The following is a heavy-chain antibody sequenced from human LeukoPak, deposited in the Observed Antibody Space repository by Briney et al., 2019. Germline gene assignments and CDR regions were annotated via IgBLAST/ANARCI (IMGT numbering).Heavy chain of an antibody. Sequence: SETLSLTCTVSGGSISSSSYYWGWIRQPPGTGLEWIGSIYYSGSTYHNPSLKSRVTISVDTSKNQFSLKLSSVTAADTAVYYCVTGPENYYDSSGYPSDSTYFQHWGQGTLVTVSS. J-gene: IGHJ1*01. V-gene: IGHV4-39*01. D-gene: IGHD3-22*01. CDR2: IYYSGST. CDR3: VTGPENYYDSSGYPSDSTYFQH. CDR1: GGSISSSSYY.